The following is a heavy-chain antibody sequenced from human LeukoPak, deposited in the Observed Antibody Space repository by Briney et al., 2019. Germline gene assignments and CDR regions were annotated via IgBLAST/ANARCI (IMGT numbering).Heavy chain of an antibody. CDR1: GFTFSTYW. D-gene: IGHD3-22*01. J-gene: IGHJ4*02. Sequence: GGSLRLSCAASGFTFSTYWMSWVRQAPGKGLEWVANIKQDGSEKYYVDSVKGRFTISRDNAKNSLYLQMNSLRAEDTAVYYCARVLHKRNYDSTTYYGYWGQGTLVTVSS. CDR3: ARVLHKRNYDSTTYYGY. CDR2: IKQDGSEK. V-gene: IGHV3-7*04.